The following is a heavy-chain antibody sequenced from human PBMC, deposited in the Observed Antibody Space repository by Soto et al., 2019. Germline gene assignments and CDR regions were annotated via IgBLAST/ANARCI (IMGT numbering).Heavy chain of an antibody. V-gene: IGHV3-21*01. CDR2: ISSSSSYI. CDR1: GFTFSSYS. D-gene: IGHD3-22*01. Sequence: SLRLSCAASGFTFSSYSMNWVRQAPGKGLEWVSSISSSSSYIYYADSVKGRFTISRDNAKNSLYLQMNSLRAEDTAVYYCARDSPSGYYDSSGYYWDAFDIWGQGTMVTVSS. CDR3: ARDSPSGYYDSSGYYWDAFDI. J-gene: IGHJ3*02.